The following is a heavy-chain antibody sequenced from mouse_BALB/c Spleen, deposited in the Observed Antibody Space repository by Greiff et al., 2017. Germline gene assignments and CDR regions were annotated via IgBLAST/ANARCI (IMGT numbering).Heavy chain of an antibody. CDR3: ARANNYWYFDV. CDR2: INPYNDGT. V-gene: IGHV1-14*01. D-gene: IGHD4-1*01. Sequence: EVQLQQSGPELVKPGASVKMSCKASGYTFTSYVMHWVKQKPGQGLEWIGYINPYNDGTKYNEKFKGKATLTSDKSSSTAYMELSSLTSEDSAVYYCARANNYWYFDVWGAGTTVTVSS. J-gene: IGHJ1*01. CDR1: GYTFTSYV.